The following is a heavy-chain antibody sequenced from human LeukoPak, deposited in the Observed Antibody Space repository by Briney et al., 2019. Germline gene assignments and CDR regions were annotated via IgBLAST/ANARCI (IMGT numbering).Heavy chain of an antibody. CDR2: IYTSGST. CDR3: ARATTSVLI. J-gene: IGHJ3*02. Sequence: SETLSLTCTVSGGSISSSSYYWSWIRQPAGKGLEWIGRIYTSGSTNYNPSLKSRVTISVDTSKNQFSLKLSSVTAADTAVYYCARATTSVLIWGQGTMVTVSS. CDR1: GGSISSSSYY. D-gene: IGHD1-26*01. V-gene: IGHV4-61*02.